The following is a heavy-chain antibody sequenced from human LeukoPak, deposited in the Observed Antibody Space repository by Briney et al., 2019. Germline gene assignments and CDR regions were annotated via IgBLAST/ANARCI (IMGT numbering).Heavy chain of an antibody. Sequence: GASVTVSFTSSGYTFTSYGISWVRQGPGQGLEWVGWISAYNGNTNYAQKLQGRVTMTTDTSTSTAYMELRSLRSDDTAVYYCARRYCTNGVCYSGGDNWFDRWGQGTLVTVSS. CDR3: ARRYCTNGVCYSGGDNWFDR. CDR1: GYTFTSYG. CDR2: ISAYNGNT. V-gene: IGHV1-18*01. D-gene: IGHD2-8*01. J-gene: IGHJ5*02.